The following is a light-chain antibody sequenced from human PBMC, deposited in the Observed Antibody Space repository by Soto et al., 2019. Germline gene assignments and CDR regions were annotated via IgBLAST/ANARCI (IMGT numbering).Light chain of an antibody. V-gene: IGKV3-20*01. CDR1: QSVSSSY. CDR2: DAS. Sequence: EVVLTQSPGTLSLSPGERATLSCRASQSVSSSYLAWYQQKPGQAPRLLIFDASSRATGISDRFSGSGSGTDFTLTISRLEPEDFAVYYCQQYGRSPWTFGQGTKVDNK. CDR3: QQYGRSPWT. J-gene: IGKJ1*01.